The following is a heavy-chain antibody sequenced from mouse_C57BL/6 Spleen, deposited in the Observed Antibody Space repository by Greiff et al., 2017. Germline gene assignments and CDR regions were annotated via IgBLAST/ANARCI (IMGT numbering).Heavy chain of an antibody. CDR1: GYAFSSYW. Sequence: QVQLQQSGAELVKPGASVKISCKASGYAFSSYWMNWVKQRPGKGLEWIGQIYPGDGDTNYNGKFKGKATLTADKSSSTAYMPLSSRTSVDSWVTFCETGYVPLADGGKETLVNVS. J-gene: IGHJ3*01. V-gene: IGHV1-80*01. CDR2: IYPGDGDT. CDR3: ETGYVPLAD. D-gene: IGHD1-2*01.